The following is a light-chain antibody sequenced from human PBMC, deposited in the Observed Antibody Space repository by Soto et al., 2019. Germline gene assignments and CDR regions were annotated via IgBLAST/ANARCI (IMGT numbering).Light chain of an antibody. V-gene: IGKV3-11*01. CDR1: QSVSTY. CDR3: QQRYSWPRT. J-gene: IGKJ2*02. CDR2: EAS. Sequence: EIVLTQSPATLSLSPGERATLSCRASQSVSTYLGWYQEKPGQPPRLLISEASNRATGIPARFSGSGSGTDFTLTISSLEPEDFAVYFCQQRYSWPRTFGQGTKLEI.